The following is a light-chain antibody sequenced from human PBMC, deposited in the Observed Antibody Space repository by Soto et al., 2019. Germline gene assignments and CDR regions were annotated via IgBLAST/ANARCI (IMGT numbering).Light chain of an antibody. CDR2: GAS. J-gene: IGKJ3*01. CDR1: QSVSTN. Sequence: EIVMTQSPATLSVSPGEGATLSCRASQSVSTNLAWYQHKPGQAPRLLIYGASTRATGIPARFSGSGSGTEFTLTISSLQSEDFAVYYCQQYNNWPPFTFGPGTKVDIK. V-gene: IGKV3-15*01. CDR3: QQYNNWPPFT.